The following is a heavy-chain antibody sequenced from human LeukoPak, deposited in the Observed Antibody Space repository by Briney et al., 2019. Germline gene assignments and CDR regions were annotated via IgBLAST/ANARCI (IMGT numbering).Heavy chain of an antibody. CDR2: ISGNGVTT. D-gene: IGHD4-23*01. J-gene: IGHJ4*02. V-gene: IGHV3-23*01. CDR1: GFTFSTYA. CDR3: AKALYGGNTV. Sequence: PGGSLRLSCAASGFTFSTYAMGWVRQAPGEGLRWVSSISGNGVTTYYADSVKGRFTTSRDNSKNTLYLQMNSLRAEDTALYYCAKALYGGNTVWGQGTLVTVSS.